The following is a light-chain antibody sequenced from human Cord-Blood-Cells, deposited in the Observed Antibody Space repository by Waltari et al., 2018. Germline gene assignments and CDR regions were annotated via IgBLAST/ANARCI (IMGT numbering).Light chain of an antibody. V-gene: IGLV6-57*01. J-gene: IGLJ2*01. CDR3: QSYDSSNHGV. CDR1: SGRIASHC. CDR2: VDN. Sequence: FMLTQPRSVSESPGETVTISCTRSSGRIASHCVQWYQQRPRRSPTTVIYVDNQRASGLPDRFSGGIDTSSHSPSLTISVLKTEGEADYYCQSYDSSNHGVFGGGTTLT.